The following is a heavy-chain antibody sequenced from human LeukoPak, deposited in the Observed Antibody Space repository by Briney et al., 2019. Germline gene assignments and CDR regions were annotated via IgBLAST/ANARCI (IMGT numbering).Heavy chain of an antibody. Sequence: PGGSLRLSCGSSGFTFSFYSMSLVRQAPGKGLEWVSCISSRSTYIFFADSVGGRSTISSDNAKTPLYLQMHSLRAEDTAVYFCARHPVVDPAASLYYYYFMDVWGKGTTVTVSS. CDR3: ARHPVVDPAASLYYYYFMDV. V-gene: IGHV3-21*01. D-gene: IGHD2-2*01. J-gene: IGHJ6*03. CDR1: GFTFSFYS. CDR2: ISSRSTYI.